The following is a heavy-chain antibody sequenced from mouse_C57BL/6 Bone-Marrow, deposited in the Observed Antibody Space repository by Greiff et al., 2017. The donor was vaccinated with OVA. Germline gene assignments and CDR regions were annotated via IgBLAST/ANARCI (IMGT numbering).Heavy chain of an antibody. CDR1: GFTFSNYW. J-gene: IGHJ4*01. CDR2: IRLKSDNYAT. V-gene: IGHV6-3*01. D-gene: IGHD2-3*01. CDR3: TDGGYYGAMDY. Sequence: EVKLMESGGGLVQPGGSMKLSCVASGFTFSNYWMNWVRQSPEKGLEWVAQIRLKSDNYATHYAESVKGRFTISRDDSKSSVYLQMNNLRAEDTGIYYCTDGGYYGAMDYWGQGTSVTVSS.